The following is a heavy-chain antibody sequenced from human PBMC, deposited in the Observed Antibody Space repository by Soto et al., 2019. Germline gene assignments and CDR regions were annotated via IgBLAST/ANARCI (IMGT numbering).Heavy chain of an antibody. V-gene: IGHV4-31*03. CDR2: IYYSGST. D-gene: IGHD2-21*01. J-gene: IGHJ5*02. CDR3: ERVISGGHNWFDT. CDR1: GGSISSGGYY. Sequence: SETLSLTCTVSGGSISSGGYYWSWIRQHPGKGLEWIGYIYYSGSTYYNPSLKSRVTISVDTSKNHFSLKLSSVTAADTAVYYCERVISGGHNWFDTWGQGTLVTVSS.